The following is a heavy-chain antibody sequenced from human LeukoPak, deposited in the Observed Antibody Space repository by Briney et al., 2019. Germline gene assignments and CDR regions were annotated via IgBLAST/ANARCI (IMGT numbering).Heavy chain of an antibody. Sequence: SVKVSCKASGGTFSSYAISWVRQAPGQGLEWMGGIIPIFGTANYAQKFQGRVTITADKSTSTAYMELSSLRSEDTAVYYCARDRGAARDAFDIWGQGTMVTVSS. V-gene: IGHV1-69*06. CDR1: GGTFSSYA. J-gene: IGHJ3*02. D-gene: IGHD6-6*01. CDR3: ARDRGAARDAFDI. CDR2: IIPIFGTA.